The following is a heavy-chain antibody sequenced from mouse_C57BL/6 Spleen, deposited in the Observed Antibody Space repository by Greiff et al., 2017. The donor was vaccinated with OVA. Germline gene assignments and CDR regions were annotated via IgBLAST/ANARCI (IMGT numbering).Heavy chain of an antibody. Sequence: QVQLQQSGAELGQPGASVKMSCKASGYTFTSYWITWVKQRPGQGLEWIGDIYPGSGSTNYNEKFKSKATLTVDTSSSTAYMQLSSLTSEDSAVYYCARSGAVYAMDYWGQGTSVTVSS. CDR1: GYTFTSYW. CDR2: IYPGSGST. D-gene: IGHD3-1*01. CDR3: ARSGAVYAMDY. V-gene: IGHV1-55*01. J-gene: IGHJ4*01.